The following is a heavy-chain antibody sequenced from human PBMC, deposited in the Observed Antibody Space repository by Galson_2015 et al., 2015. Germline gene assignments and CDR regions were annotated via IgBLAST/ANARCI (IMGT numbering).Heavy chain of an antibody. D-gene: IGHD4-11*01. CDR2: ISYDGSNK. Sequence: SLRLSCAASGFTFSSYAMHWVRQAPGKGLEWVAVISYDGSNKYYADSVKGRFTISRDNSKNTLYLQMNSLRAEDTAVYYCARDGYDYSNYPYYYYYMDVWGKGTTVTVSS. CDR1: GFTFSSYA. J-gene: IGHJ6*03. CDR3: ARDGYDYSNYPYYYYYMDV. V-gene: IGHV3-30*01.